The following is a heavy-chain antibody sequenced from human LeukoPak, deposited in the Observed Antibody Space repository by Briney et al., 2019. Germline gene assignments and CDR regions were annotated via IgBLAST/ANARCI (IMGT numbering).Heavy chain of an antibody. Sequence: SETLSLTCTVSGGSFSSSSYYWGWIRQPPGKGLEWIGTIYYTGSTYYNPALKRRATISENTSKTQFSLKLNSVPAADTAVSFCARHLYYYDSSSYSPYSYMDVWGKGTTVTVSS. V-gene: IGHV4-39*01. D-gene: IGHD3-22*01. CDR1: GGSFSSSSYY. J-gene: IGHJ6*03. CDR2: IYYTGST. CDR3: ARHLYYYDSSSYSPYSYMDV.